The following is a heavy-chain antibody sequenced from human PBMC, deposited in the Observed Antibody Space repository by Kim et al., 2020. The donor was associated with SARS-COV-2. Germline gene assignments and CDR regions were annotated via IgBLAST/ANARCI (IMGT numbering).Heavy chain of an antibody. CDR1: GFTFSSYG. J-gene: IGHJ6*02. CDR2: IWYDGSNK. D-gene: IGHD3-3*01. CDR3: AREFGVVINYYYYGMDV. Sequence: GGSLRLSCAASGFTFSSYGMHWVRQAPGKGLEWVAVIWYDGSNKYYADSVKGRFTISRDNSKNTLYLQMNSLRAEDTAVYYCAREFGVVINYYYYGMDVWGHGTTVTVSS. V-gene: IGHV3-33*08.